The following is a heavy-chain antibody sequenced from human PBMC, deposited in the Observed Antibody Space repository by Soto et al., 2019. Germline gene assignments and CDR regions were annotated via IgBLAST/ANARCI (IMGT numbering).Heavy chain of an antibody. J-gene: IGHJ5*02. CDR2: IGGGDP. D-gene: IGHD1-26*01. CDR3: ANDGVPGNGKWEWLDP. Sequence: EMQLLESGGGLVQPGGSLRLSCAASGFTFNIHGMTWVRQAPGRGLEWVSSIGGGDPYYADSVKGRFTISRDDSKNMFYLQMKCLIAEDTADYYCANDGVPGNGKWEWLDPRGHGTVVIVSS. CDR1: GFTFNIHG. V-gene: IGHV3-23*01.